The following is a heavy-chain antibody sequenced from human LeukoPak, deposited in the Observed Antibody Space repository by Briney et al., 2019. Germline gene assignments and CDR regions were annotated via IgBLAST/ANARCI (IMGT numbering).Heavy chain of an antibody. J-gene: IGHJ4*02. CDR1: GYTFTSNV. D-gene: IGHD1-1*01. Sequence: ASVKVSCKASGYTFTSNVIHWVRRAPGQRLEWMGWINADNGDTKYSQKFQGGVTIARDTSASTAYMELSSLRFEDTAVYYCARDRGGTGDFDYWGQGTLVTVSS. CDR3: ARDRGGTGDFDY. CDR2: INADNGDT. V-gene: IGHV1-3*01.